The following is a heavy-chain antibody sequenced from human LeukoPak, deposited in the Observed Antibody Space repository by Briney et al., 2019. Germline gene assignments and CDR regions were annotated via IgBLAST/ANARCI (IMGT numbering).Heavy chain of an antibody. D-gene: IGHD6-19*01. Sequence: SETLSLTCTVSGGSISSYYWSWIRQPAGKGLEWIGRIYTSGSTNYNPSLKSRVTMSVDTSKNRFSLKLSSVTAADTAVYYCAGSGYSSGWYASDYWGQGTLVTVSS. CDR3: AGSGYSSGWYASDY. CDR1: GGSISSYY. J-gene: IGHJ4*02. CDR2: IYTSGST. V-gene: IGHV4-4*07.